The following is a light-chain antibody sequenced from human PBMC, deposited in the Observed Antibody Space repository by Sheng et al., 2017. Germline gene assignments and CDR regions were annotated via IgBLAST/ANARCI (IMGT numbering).Light chain of an antibody. V-gene: IGKV3-20*01. CDR3: QQYGSSPET. CDR1: QSVTNTS. Sequence: EIVLTQSPGTLSLSPGERATFSCRASQSVTNTSLAWYQQKPGQAPRLLIYGSSSRATGVPDKFRGSGSGTDFTLTISRLEPEDFAVYYCQQYGSSPETFGQGTKVEIK. CDR2: GSS. J-gene: IGKJ1*01.